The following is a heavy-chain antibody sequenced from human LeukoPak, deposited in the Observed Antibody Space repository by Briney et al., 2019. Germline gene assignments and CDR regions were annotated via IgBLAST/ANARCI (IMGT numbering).Heavy chain of an antibody. V-gene: IGHV3-48*01. D-gene: IGHD2-21*02. J-gene: IGHJ4*02. Sequence: GGSLRLSCAASGFTFSSYSVNWVRQAPGKGLEWVSYISSSSSTIYYADSVKGRFTISRDNAKNSLYLQMNSLRAEDTGVYYCARDRLEAVTDDDYFDYWGQGTLVTVSS. CDR1: GFTFSSYS. CDR3: ARDRLEAVTDDDYFDY. CDR2: ISSSSSTI.